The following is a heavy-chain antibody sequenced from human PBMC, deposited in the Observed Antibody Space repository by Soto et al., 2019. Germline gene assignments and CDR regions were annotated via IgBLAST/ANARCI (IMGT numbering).Heavy chain of an antibody. D-gene: IGHD1-26*01. CDR3: ARDYVSPSSVGATNAQVAYFDY. Sequence: EVQLVESGGGLVQPGGSLRLSCAASGFTFSRYSMNWVRQAPGKGLEWVSYISSSSSTIYYADSVKGRFTISRDNAKNSLYLQMNSLRDEDTAVYYCARDYVSPSSVGATNAQVAYFDYWGQGTLVTVSS. V-gene: IGHV3-48*02. CDR2: ISSSSSTI. J-gene: IGHJ4*02. CDR1: GFTFSRYS.